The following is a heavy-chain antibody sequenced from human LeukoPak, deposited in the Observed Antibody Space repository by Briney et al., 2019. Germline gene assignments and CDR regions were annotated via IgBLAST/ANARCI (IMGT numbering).Heavy chain of an antibody. D-gene: IGHD3-22*01. CDR1: GFTFSSYG. J-gene: IGHJ5*02. CDR3: AKDQLDYYDSSGYTNWFDP. Sequence: QAGGSLRLSCAASGFTFSSYGMHWVRQAPGKGLEWVSAISGSGGSTYYADSVKGRFTISRDNSKNTLYLQMNSLRAEDTAVYYCAKDQLDYYDSSGYTNWFDPWGQGTLVTVSS. V-gene: IGHV3-23*01. CDR2: ISGSGGST.